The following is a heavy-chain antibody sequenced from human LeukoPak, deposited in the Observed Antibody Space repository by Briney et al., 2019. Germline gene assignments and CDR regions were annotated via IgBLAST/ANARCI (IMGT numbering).Heavy chain of an antibody. CDR3: ARDPTLSTNTAATSTFHLFDY. D-gene: IGHD6-13*01. V-gene: IGHV1-18*01. CDR2: ISAYNGNT. J-gene: IGHJ4*02. Sequence: ASVKVSCKASGYTFTSYGISWVRQAPGQGLEWMGWISAYNGNTNYAQKLQGRVTMTRDTSTSTAYMELRSLRSDDPAMYYCARDPTLSTNTAATSTFHLFDYWGQGTLVTVSS. CDR1: GYTFTSYG.